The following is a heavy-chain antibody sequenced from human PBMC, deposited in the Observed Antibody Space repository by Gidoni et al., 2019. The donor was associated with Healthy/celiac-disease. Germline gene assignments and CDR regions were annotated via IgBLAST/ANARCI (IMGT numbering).Heavy chain of an antibody. CDR3: ARGSGDRNWFDP. D-gene: IGHD2-21*01. CDR2: INHSGST. J-gene: IGHJ5*02. Sequence: QVQLQQCGAGLLKPSDTLSLTCAVYGGSFSGYYWSWVRQTPGKGLEWFGEINHSGSTNYNPSLKSRVTISVDTSKNQFSLKLSSVTAADTAVYYCARGSGDRNWFDPWGQGTLVTVSS. CDR1: GGSFSGYY. V-gene: IGHV4-34*01.